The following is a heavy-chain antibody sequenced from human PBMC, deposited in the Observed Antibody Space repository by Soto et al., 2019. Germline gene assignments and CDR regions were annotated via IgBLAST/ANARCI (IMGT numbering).Heavy chain of an antibody. CDR2: TYYKSKWFN. CDR3: ARGSWDDVSGHYYMDV. D-gene: IGHD5-12*01. CDR1: GDSVSSNSAG. V-gene: IGHV6-1*01. J-gene: IGHJ6*03. Sequence: QVQLQLSGPGLMEPSQTLSLTCAISGDSVSSNSAGWNWVRQTPSRGLEWLGRTYYKSKWFNNYAVSVKSRIPINPDTSQNQFSLHLDSGTPEDTAVYFCARGSWDDVSGHYYMDVWGKGTTVTVSS.